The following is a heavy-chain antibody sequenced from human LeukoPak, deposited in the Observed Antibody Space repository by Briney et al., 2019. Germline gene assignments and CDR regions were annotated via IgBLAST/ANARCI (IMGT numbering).Heavy chain of an antibody. CDR1: VDSVRSDSSH. V-gene: IGHV4-61*01. Sequence: SETLSLTCTVSVDSVRSDSSHWSWIRQPPGKGLEWIGYIHYNGNTNYNPSLKSRVTISLDKSKNQFSLELSSVTAADTAVYYCARNRGWYATDVWGQGTTVTVSS. J-gene: IGHJ6*02. D-gene: IGHD3-10*01. CDR2: IHYNGNT. CDR3: ARNRGWYATDV.